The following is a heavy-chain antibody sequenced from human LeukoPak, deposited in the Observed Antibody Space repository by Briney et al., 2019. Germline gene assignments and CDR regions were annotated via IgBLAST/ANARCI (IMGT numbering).Heavy chain of an antibody. D-gene: IGHD5-12*01. CDR3: ARTPSGYDFDY. CDR1: GGSISRSS. V-gene: IGHV3-48*02. J-gene: IGHJ4*02. Sequence: ETLSLTCTVSGGSISRSSHYWGWIRQPPGKGLEWVSYITSSSGTIYYADSVKGRFTISRDNAKNSLYLQMNSLRDEDTAVYYCARTPSGYDFDYWGQGALVTVSS. CDR2: ITSSSGTI.